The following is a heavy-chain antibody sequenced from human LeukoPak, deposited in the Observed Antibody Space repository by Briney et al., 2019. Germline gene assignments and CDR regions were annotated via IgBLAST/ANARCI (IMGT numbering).Heavy chain of an antibody. J-gene: IGHJ4*02. V-gene: IGHV3-21*01. CDR1: GFTFSSYS. Sequence: GGSLRLSCAASGFTFSSYSMNWVRQAPGKGLEWVSSISSSSSYIYYADSVKGRFIISRDNAKNSLYLQMNSLRAEDTAVYYCARARGSSWQIDYWGQGTLVTVSS. D-gene: IGHD6-13*01. CDR2: ISSSSSYI. CDR3: ARARGSSWQIDY.